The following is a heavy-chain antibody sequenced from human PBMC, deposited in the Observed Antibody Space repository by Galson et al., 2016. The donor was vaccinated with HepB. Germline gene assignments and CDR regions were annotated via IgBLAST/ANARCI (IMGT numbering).Heavy chain of an antibody. D-gene: IGHD4-17*01. J-gene: IGHJ2*01. V-gene: IGHV4-39*01. CDR2: IYYSGST. Sequence: ETLSLTCTVSGGSISSSFYYWAWIRQSPGKGLEYIGSIYYSGSTYYNPSLKRRFTISVDTSKHQFSLKLSSVTAADTAGYYCARQRGTTVNTWYFDLWGRGTLVTVSS. CDR3: ARQRGTTVNTWYFDL. CDR1: GGSISSSFYY.